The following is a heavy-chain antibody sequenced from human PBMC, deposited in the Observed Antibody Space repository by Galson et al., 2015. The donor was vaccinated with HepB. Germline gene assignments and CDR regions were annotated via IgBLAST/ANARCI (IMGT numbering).Heavy chain of an antibody. V-gene: IGHV1-18*01. CDR2: ISAYNGNT. CDR3: ARDWVFYRVVGDWFDP. D-gene: IGHD2-15*01. J-gene: IGHJ5*02. Sequence: QSGAEVTKPGASVKVSCKASGYTFTSYGISWVRQAPGQGLEWMGWISAYNGNTNYAQKLQGRVTMTTDTSTSTAYMELRSLRSDDTAVYYCARDWVFYRVVGDWFDPWGQGTLVTVSS. CDR1: GYTFTSYG.